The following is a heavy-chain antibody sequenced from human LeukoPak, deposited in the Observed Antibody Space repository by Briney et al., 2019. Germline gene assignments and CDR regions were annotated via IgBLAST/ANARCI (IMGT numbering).Heavy chain of an antibody. V-gene: IGHV4-59*08. J-gene: IGHJ4*02. Sequence: NPSDTLSLTCSVSGGSISRYYWSWIRQPPAKGLEWIAYIYYSGSTNHNPPLKSRVTISVDTSKKQFSMKLSSATAADTAVYYCARHGHGGNAFYDSWGQGTLVTVSS. CDR1: GGSISRYY. D-gene: IGHD4-23*01. CDR3: ARHGHGGNAFYDS. CDR2: IYYSGST.